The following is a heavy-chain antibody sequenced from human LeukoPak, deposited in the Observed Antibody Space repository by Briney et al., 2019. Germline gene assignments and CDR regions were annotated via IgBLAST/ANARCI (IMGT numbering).Heavy chain of an antibody. V-gene: IGHV1-24*01. Sequence: ASVKVSCKVSGYTLTDLSMHWVRHAPGKGLEWMGGFDPEDNETIYAQKFQGRVTITADESTSTAYMELSSLRSEDTAVYYCARDRMITFGGVIARGAFDIWGQGTMVTVSS. CDR1: GYTLTDLS. CDR2: FDPEDNET. J-gene: IGHJ3*02. CDR3: ARDRMITFGGVIARGAFDI. D-gene: IGHD3-16*02.